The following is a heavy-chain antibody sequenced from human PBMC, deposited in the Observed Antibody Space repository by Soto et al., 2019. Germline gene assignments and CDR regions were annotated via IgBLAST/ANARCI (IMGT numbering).Heavy chain of an antibody. D-gene: IGHD5-18*01. J-gene: IGHJ4*02. CDR3: ARDRVVDTAMDPFDF. CDR1: GFTFSSYS. CDR2: ISDSSRTI. V-gene: IGHV3-48*02. Sequence: PGGSLRLSCAASGFTFSSYSMSWVRQAPGKGLEWVSYISDSSRTIYYADSVKGRFTISRDNAKNSLFLQMNSLRDEDTAVYYCARDRVVDTAMDPFDFWGQGTLVTVSS.